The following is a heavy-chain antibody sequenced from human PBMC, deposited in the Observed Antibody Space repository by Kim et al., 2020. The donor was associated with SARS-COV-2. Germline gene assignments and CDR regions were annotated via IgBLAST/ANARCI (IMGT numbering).Heavy chain of an antibody. J-gene: IGHJ4*02. CDR1: GGSFSGYY. V-gene: IGHV4-34*01. CDR2: INHSGST. D-gene: IGHD3-9*01. CDR3: ARFNYDILTGFDY. Sequence: SETLSLTCAVYGGSFSGYYWSWIRQPPGKGLEWIGEINHSGSTNYNPSLKSRVTISVDTSKNQFSLKLSSVTAADTAVYYCARFNYDILTGFDYWGQGTL.